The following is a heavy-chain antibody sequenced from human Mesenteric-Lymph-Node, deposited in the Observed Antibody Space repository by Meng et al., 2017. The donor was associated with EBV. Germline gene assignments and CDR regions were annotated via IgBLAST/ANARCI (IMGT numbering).Heavy chain of an antibody. V-gene: IGHV3-23*01. CDR3: ARLTDY. D-gene: IGHD3-9*01. J-gene: IGHJ4*02. CDR2: ITGNGGNT. Sequence: EVQLWGSGGGLVQPGGSLRLSCAASGFTFSSHSMSWVRQAPGKGLEWVSAITGNGGNTYYADSVKGRFTISRDNSKNTVYLQMNSLRAEDTAVYYCARLTDYWGQGTLVTVSS. CDR1: GFTFSSHS.